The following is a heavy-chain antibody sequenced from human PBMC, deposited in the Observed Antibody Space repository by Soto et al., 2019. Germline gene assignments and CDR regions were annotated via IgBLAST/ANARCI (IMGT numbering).Heavy chain of an antibody. CDR3: ARREGTYYYGSGSYGLKNWFVP. CDR2: INPSDGST. Sequence: QVQLVQSGAEVKKPGASVKVSCKASGYSFTSYYMHWVRQAPGKGLEWMGIINPSDGSTTYALKFPGRVTMTRETSTSIVYMELRSLGSEDTAVYYCARREGTYYYGSGSYGLKNWFVPWGQGTLVTVSS. D-gene: IGHD3-10*01. J-gene: IGHJ5*02. V-gene: IGHV1-46*01. CDR1: GYSFTSYY.